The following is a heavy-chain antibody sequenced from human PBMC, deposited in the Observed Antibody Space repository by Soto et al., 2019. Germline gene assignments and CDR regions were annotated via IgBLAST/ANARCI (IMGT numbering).Heavy chain of an antibody. CDR1: GDSVSSNSAA. CDR3: ARGGNWNSRPYNWFDP. Sequence: SQTLSLTCVISGDSVSSNSAAWNWIRQSPSRGLEWLGRTYYRSKWYNDYAVSVKSRITINPDTSKNQFSLQLNSVTPEDTAVYYCARGGNWNSRPYNWFDPWGQGTLVTVSS. D-gene: IGHD1-7*01. CDR2: TYYRSKWYN. J-gene: IGHJ5*02. V-gene: IGHV6-1*01.